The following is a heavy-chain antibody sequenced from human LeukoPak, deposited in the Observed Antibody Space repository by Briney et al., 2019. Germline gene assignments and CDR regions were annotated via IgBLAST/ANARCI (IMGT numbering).Heavy chain of an antibody. CDR1: GFTFSDHY. V-gene: IGHV3-72*01. Sequence: GGSLRLSCAASGFTFSDHYMDWVRQAPGKGLERVGRTKNKANNYNTEYAASVKGRFTISRDDSKNSLYLQMNSLKTEDTAVYYCARVARFDSIDYWGQGTLVTVSS. CDR3: ARVARFDSIDY. CDR2: TKNKANNYNT. D-gene: IGHD3-9*01. J-gene: IGHJ4*02.